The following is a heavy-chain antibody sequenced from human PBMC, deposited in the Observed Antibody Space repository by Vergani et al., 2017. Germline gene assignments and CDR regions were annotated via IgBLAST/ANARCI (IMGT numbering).Heavy chain of an antibody. D-gene: IGHD3-3*01. CDR3: ARDYGFWSGSEYYFDY. Sequence: QVQLVQSGAEVKKPGASVKVPCKASGYTFTSYAMHWVRQAPGQRLEWMGWINAGNGNTKYSQKFQGRVTITRDTSASTAYMGLSSLRSEDTAVYYCARDYGFWSGSEYYFDYWGQGTLVTVSS. CDR2: INAGNGNT. V-gene: IGHV1-3*01. J-gene: IGHJ4*02. CDR1: GYTFTSYA.